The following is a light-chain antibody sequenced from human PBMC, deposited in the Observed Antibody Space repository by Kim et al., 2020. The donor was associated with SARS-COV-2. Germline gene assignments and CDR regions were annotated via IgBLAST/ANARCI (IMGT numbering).Light chain of an antibody. CDR3: GTWDSGLSAHVV. CDR2: DND. CDR1: TANIGNNY. V-gene: IGLV1-51*01. Sequence: QKVTISCSGSTANIGNNYVSWYQQFPGTTPILLIYDNDKRPSGIPDRFSGSKSGTSATLDISGLQTGDEADYYCGTWDSGLSAHVVFGGGTRLTVL. J-gene: IGLJ2*01.